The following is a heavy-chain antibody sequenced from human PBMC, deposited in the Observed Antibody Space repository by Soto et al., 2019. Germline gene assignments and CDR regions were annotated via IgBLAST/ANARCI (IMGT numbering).Heavy chain of an antibody. CDR1: GFTFSSYA. Sequence: EVQLLESGGGLVQPGGSLRLSCAASGFTFSSYAMSWVRQAPGKGLEWVSAISGSGGSTYYADSVKGRFTISRDNSKNTLYLQMNSLRAEDTAVYYCAKAPTNAPGGSYQTREFDYWGQGTLVTVSS. J-gene: IGHJ4*02. D-gene: IGHD1-26*01. V-gene: IGHV3-23*01. CDR2: ISGSGGST. CDR3: AKAPTNAPGGSYQTREFDY.